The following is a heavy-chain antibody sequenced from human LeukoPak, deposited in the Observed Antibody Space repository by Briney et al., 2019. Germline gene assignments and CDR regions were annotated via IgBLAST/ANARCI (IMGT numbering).Heavy chain of an antibody. D-gene: IGHD7-27*01. J-gene: IGHJ3*02. CDR1: GFTFSSYG. V-gene: IGHV3-33*01. Sequence: PGGSLRLSCAASGFTFSSYGMHWVRQVPGKGLEWVAVIWYDGSNKYYADSGKGRFTISRDNSKNTLYLQMNSLRAEDTAVYYCARDSLPTGDRDAFDIWGQETKVTVSS. CDR3: ARDSLPTGDRDAFDI. CDR2: IWYDGSNK.